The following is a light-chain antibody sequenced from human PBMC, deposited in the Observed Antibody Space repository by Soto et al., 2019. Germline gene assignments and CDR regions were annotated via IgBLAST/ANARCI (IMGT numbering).Light chain of an antibody. CDR3: QKSYSTPRK. V-gene: IGKV1-39*01. Sequence: DFHMTKPTPSRSACVGDRVTITCRASQSISSYLNWYQQKPGKAPKLLIYAASSLQSGVPSRFSGSGSGTDFTLTISSLQPEDFATYYCQKSYSTPRKFGQGNKVDIK. CDR1: QSISSY. J-gene: IGKJ1*01. CDR2: AAS.